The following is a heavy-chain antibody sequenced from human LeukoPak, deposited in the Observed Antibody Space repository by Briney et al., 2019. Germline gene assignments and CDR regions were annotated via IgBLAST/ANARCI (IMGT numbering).Heavy chain of an antibody. CDR1: GFTVSSNY. D-gene: IGHD5-18*01. J-gene: IGHJ4*02. CDR2: IYSGGST. CDR3: ARELDTAFDY. V-gene: IGHV3-66*01. Sequence: GGSLRLSCAASGFTVSSNYMSWVRQAPGKGLEWVSVIYSGGSTYYADSVKGRLTISRDNSKNTLYLQMNSLRAEDTAVYYCARELDTAFDYWGQGTLVTVSS.